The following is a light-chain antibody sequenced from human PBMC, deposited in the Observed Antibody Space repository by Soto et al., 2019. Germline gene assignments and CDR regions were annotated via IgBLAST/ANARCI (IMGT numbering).Light chain of an antibody. CDR3: QQRNNWPPTVT. V-gene: IGKV3-11*01. Sequence: EIVLTQSPATLSLSPGERATLSCRASQSVSSYLAWYQQKPGQAPRLLIYEASNRATGIPARFSGSGSGTDFTLTISSLAPEDFAVYYCQQRNNWPPTVTFGPGTKVDIK. CDR1: QSVSSY. CDR2: EAS. J-gene: IGKJ3*01.